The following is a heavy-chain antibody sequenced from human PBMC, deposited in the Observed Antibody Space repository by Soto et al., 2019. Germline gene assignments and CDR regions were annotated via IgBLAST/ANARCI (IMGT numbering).Heavy chain of an antibody. CDR3: AKDDRMVLIYYYYGMDV. D-gene: IGHD2-8*01. J-gene: IGHJ6*02. Sequence: PGESLKISCKGSGYSFTSYWIGWVRQMPGKGLEWMGIIYPGDSDTRYSPSFQGQVTISADKSISTAYLQWSSLKASDTAMYYCAKDDRMVLIYYYYGMDVWGQGTTVTVSS. V-gene: IGHV5-51*01. CDR1: GYSFTSYW. CDR2: IYPGDSDT.